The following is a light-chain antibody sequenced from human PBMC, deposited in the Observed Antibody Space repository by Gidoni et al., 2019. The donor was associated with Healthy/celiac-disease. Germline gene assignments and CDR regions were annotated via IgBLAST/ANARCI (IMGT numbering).Light chain of an antibody. V-gene: IGKV3-15*01. J-gene: IGKJ1*01. CDR1: QSVSSN. CDR3: QQYNNWPGT. CDR2: GAS. Sequence: EIVFTQSPATLSVSPRERATLSCRASQSVSSNLAWYQQKPGQAPRLLIYGASTRATGIPARFSGSGSGTEFTRTISSLQSEDFAVYYCQQYNNWPGTFGQGTKVEIK.